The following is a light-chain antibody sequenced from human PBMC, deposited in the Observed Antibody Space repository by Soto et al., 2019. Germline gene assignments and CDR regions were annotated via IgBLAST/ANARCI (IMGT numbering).Light chain of an antibody. Sequence: QSALTQPASVSGSPGQSITISCTGTSSDVGGYKYVSWYQQHPGKAPKVMIYDVSNRPSGVSNRFSGSKSGNTASLTISGLQAEDEADYYCSSYTSSSTPVVYGGGTKLTVL. V-gene: IGLV2-14*01. J-gene: IGLJ2*01. CDR2: DVS. CDR3: SSYTSSSTPVV. CDR1: SSDVGGYKY.